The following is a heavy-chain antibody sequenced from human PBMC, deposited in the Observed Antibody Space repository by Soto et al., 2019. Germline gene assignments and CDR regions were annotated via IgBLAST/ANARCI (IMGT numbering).Heavy chain of an antibody. CDR3: ARDQPGYSYGYGLGY. V-gene: IGHV3-21*01. CDR2: ISSSSSYI. D-gene: IGHD5-18*01. CDR1: GFTFSSDS. J-gene: IGHJ4*02. Sequence: PAGSLRLSFAASGFTFSSDSMNWVRQAPGKGLEWVSSISSSSSYIYYADSVKGRFTISRDNAKNSLYLQMNSLRAEDTSVYYCARDQPGYSYGYGLGYWGEGT.